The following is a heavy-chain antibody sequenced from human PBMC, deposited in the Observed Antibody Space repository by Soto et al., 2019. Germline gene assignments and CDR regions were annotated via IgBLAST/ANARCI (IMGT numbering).Heavy chain of an antibody. CDR2: ISSHTGSS. Sequence: GASVKCSCKTSGYTFTSSVMSWLRQAPVQVLECIVWISSHTGSSEYAQRFQGRVTMTTDRSTSNAYMELRSLRSDDKAVYYCARALFYQGTDSHGYSFEALDFWGAGTMVNV. V-gene: IGHV1-18*01. CDR1: GYTFTSSV. J-gene: IGHJ3*01. CDR3: ARALFYQGTDSHGYSFEALDF. D-gene: IGHD3-22*01.